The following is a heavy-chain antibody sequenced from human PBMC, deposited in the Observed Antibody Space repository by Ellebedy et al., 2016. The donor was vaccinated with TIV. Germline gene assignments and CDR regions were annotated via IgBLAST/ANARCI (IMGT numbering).Heavy chain of an antibody. Sequence: GESLKISXAASGFTFSSYGMHWVRQAPGKGLEWVAVIWYDGSNKYYADSVKGRFTISRDNSKNTLYLQMNSLRAEDTAVYYCARVLVATGGAFDIWGQGTTVTVSS. D-gene: IGHD5-12*01. CDR3: ARVLVATGGAFDI. V-gene: IGHV3-33*01. CDR1: GFTFSSYG. CDR2: IWYDGSNK. J-gene: IGHJ3*02.